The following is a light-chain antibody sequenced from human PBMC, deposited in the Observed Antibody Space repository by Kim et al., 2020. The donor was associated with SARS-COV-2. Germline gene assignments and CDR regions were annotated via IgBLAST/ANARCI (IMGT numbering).Light chain of an antibody. CDR1: NSNIGSNA. V-gene: IGLV1-44*01. J-gene: IGLJ3*02. CDR3: AAWDAGLRGWL. CDR2: SDT. Sequence: GQRVTISFSGSNSNIGSNAINWYQQLPGTAPKLLIFSDTRRPSGVPGRFSASKSGTSASLAISGLQSDDEGDYYCAAWDAGLRGWLFGGGTQLTVL.